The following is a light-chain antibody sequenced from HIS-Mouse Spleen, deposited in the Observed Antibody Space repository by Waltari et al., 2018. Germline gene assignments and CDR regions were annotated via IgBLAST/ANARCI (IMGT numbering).Light chain of an antibody. Sequence: QSALTQPPSASGSPGQSVTISCTGPSSDVGGYNYVPWYQQHPGKAPKLMIYEVSKRPSGVPDRFSGSKSGNTASLTVSVLQAEDEADYYCSSYAGSNIYVFGTGTKVTVL. CDR2: EVS. J-gene: IGLJ1*01. CDR3: SSYAGSNIYV. CDR1: SSDVGGYNY. V-gene: IGLV2-8*01.